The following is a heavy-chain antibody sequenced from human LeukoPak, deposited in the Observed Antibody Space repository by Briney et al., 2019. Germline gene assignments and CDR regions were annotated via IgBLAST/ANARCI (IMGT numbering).Heavy chain of an antibody. V-gene: IGHV3-23*01. CDR3: AKGIEQWPGDYYYYGMDV. CDR2: ISGRGGST. D-gene: IGHD6-19*01. CDR1: GFTFSSYA. J-gene: IGHJ6*02. Sequence: GGSLRLSCAASGFTFSSYAMSGVRQAPGKGLEWVSGISGRGGSTYYADSVEGRFTISRDNSKNTLYLQMNSLRAEDTAVYYCAKGIEQWPGDYYYYGMDVWGQRTTGTASS.